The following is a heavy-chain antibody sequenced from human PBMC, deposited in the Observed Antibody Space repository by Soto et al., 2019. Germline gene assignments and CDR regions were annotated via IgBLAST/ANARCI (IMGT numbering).Heavy chain of an antibody. J-gene: IGHJ5*02. Sequence: GGSLRLSCTASGSKVSDYAITWVRQARGEGLEWVSVISGSGGDTYFADSVKGRFTVSRDNSKNTVFLQLHNVTAEDSAMYFCANVLSYYYGWFEPRGLGTMVAVSS. D-gene: IGHD3-22*01. CDR1: GSKVSDYA. V-gene: IGHV3-23*01. CDR3: ANVLSYYYGWFEP. CDR2: ISGSGGDT.